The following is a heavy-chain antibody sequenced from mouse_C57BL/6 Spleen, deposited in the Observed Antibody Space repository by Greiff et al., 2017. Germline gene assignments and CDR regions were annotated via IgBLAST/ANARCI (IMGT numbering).Heavy chain of an antibody. CDR3: AREGTSRAWFAY. CDR2: IYPGSGST. Sequence: QVQLQQPGAELVKPGASVKMSCKASGYTFTSYWITWVKQRPGQGLEWIGDIYPGSGSTNSNEKFKSKATLTVDTSSSTAYMQLSSLTSEDSAVYYCAREGTSRAWFAYWGQGTLVTVSA. D-gene: IGHD1-1*01. V-gene: IGHV1-55*01. CDR1: GYTFTSYW. J-gene: IGHJ3*01.